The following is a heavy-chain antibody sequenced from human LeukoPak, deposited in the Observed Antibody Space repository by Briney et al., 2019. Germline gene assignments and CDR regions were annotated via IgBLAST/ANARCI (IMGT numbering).Heavy chain of an antibody. CDR1: GYTFTSYG. Sequence: ASVKVSCKASGYTFTSYGISWVRQAPGQGLEWMGWINPNSGGTNYAQKFQGRVTMTRDTSISTAYMELSRLRSDDTAVYYCARLGYCSGGSCYGDDYWGQGTLVTVSS. CDR3: ARLGYCSGGSCYGDDY. CDR2: INPNSGGT. D-gene: IGHD2-15*01. J-gene: IGHJ4*02. V-gene: IGHV1-2*02.